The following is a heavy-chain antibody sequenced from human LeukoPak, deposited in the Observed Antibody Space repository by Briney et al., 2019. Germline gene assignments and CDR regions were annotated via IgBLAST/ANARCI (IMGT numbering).Heavy chain of an antibody. CDR1: GFTFISYS. Sequence: PGGSLILSFAAAGFTFISYSMNWVRQAPGKGLEWVSGISGSRGSTYYADSLPGRLTISRDNSKNTLYLQMHSLRVEDTAVYYCAKQYDFWSGPDYWGQGTLVTVSS. CDR2: ISGSRGST. J-gene: IGHJ4*02. CDR3: AKQYDFWSGPDY. V-gene: IGHV3-23*01. D-gene: IGHD3-3*01.